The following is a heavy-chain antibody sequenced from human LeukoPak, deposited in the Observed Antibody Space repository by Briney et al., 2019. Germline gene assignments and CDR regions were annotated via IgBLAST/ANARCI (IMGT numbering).Heavy chain of an antibody. D-gene: IGHD3-22*01. CDR2: ISAYNGNT. CDR3: ARAHRYYYDSSGYYYLY. J-gene: IGHJ4*02. V-gene: IGHV1-18*01. Sequence: GASVKVSCKASGYTFTSYGISWVRQAPGQGLEWMGWISAYNGNTNYAQKLQGRVTMTTDTSTSTAYMELRSLRSDDTAVYYCARAHRYYYDSSGYYYLYWGQGTLVTVS. CDR1: GYTFTSYG.